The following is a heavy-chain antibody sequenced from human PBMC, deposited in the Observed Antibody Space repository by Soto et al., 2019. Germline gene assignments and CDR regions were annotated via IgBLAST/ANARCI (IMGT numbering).Heavy chain of an antibody. Sequence: PSETLSLTCTVSGGSISSGDYYWSWIRQPPGKGLEWIGYIYYSGSTYYNPSLKSRVTISVDTSKNQFSLKLSSVTAADTAVYYCATFHGSGSYYRDYWGQGTQVTVSS. J-gene: IGHJ4*02. CDR1: GGSISSGDYY. V-gene: IGHV4-30-4*01. CDR2: IYYSGST. CDR3: ATFHGSGSYYRDY. D-gene: IGHD3-10*01.